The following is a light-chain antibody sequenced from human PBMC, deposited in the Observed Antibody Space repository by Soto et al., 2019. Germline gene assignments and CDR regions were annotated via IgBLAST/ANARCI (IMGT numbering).Light chain of an antibody. CDR1: SSNIGAGYD. CDR2: GNR. Sequence: QSVLTQPPSVSGAPGQRVTISCSGSSSNIGAGYDVNWYRQLPGTAPKLLIYGNRNRPSGVPERFSGSKSGTSASLAITGLQAEDEADYYCQAYDYSLTASVFGGGTKVTVL. J-gene: IGLJ3*02. V-gene: IGLV1-40*01. CDR3: QAYDYSLTASV.